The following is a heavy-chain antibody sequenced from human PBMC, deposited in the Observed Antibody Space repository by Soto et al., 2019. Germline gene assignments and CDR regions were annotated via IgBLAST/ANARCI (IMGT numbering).Heavy chain of an antibody. Sequence: GGSLRLSCAASGFTFSSYGMHWVRQAPGKGLEWVAVIYYDGSNKYYADSVKGRFTISRDNSKNTLFLQMNSLRVEDTAVYYCAREDTGWYGRFDYWGQGTVVTVSS. V-gene: IGHV3-33*01. CDR3: AREDTGWYGRFDY. D-gene: IGHD6-19*01. CDR1: GFTFSSYG. J-gene: IGHJ4*02. CDR2: IYYDGSNK.